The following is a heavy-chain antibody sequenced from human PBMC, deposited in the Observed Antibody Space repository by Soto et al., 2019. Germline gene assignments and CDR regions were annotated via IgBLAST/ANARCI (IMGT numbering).Heavy chain of an antibody. J-gene: IGHJ6*02. D-gene: IGHD2-2*01. Sequence: QVQLVESGGGVVQPGRSLRLSCAASGFTFSSYAMHWVRQAPGKGLEWVAVISYDGSNKYYADSVKGRFTISRDNSKNTLYLQMNCLRAEDTAVYYCARDNVVVVPAADRYYYYGMDVWGQGTTVTVSS. CDR2: ISYDGSNK. V-gene: IGHV3-30-3*01. CDR1: GFTFSSYA. CDR3: ARDNVVVVPAADRYYYYGMDV.